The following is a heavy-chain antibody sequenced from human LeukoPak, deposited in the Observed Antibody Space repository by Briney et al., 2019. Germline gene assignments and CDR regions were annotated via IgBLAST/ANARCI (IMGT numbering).Heavy chain of an antibody. J-gene: IGHJ6*02. CDR2: ISGSYGST. CDR3: ARSDYDFWSGPNPPYYYGMDV. Sequence: PGGSLRLSCAASGFTFSSYAMSWVRQAPGKGLEWVSGISGSYGSTYYADSVKGRFTISRDNSKNTLYLQMNSLRAEDTAVYYCARSDYDFWSGPNPPYYYGMDVWGQGTTVTVSS. D-gene: IGHD3-3*01. CDR1: GFTFSSYA. V-gene: IGHV3-23*01.